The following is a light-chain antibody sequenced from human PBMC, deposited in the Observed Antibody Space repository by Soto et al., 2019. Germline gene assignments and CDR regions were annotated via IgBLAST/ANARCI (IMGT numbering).Light chain of an antibody. CDR1: QSVSSNH. CDR3: QQYGSSPGT. V-gene: IGKV3-20*01. Sequence: EIVLTQSPGTLSLSPGERATLSCRASQSVSSNHLAWYQQKLAQAPRLLIYDASSRATGIPDRFSGSGSGTGFTLTISRLEPEDFAVYYCQQYGSSPGTFGQGTKV. CDR2: DAS. J-gene: IGKJ1*01.